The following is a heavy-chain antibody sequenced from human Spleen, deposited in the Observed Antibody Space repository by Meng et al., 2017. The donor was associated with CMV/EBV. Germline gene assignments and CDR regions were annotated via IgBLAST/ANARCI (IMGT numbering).Heavy chain of an antibody. CDR3: ARAPRDYYDSSGYYDY. Sequence: QVQLQQWGAGLLNPSETLSLTCAVYGGSFSGYYWSWIRQPPGKGLEWIGEINHSGSTNYNPSLKSRVTISVDTSKNQFSLKLSSVTAADTAVYYCARAPRDYYDSSGYYDYWGQGTLVTVSS. J-gene: IGHJ4*02. D-gene: IGHD3-22*01. V-gene: IGHV4-34*01. CDR1: GGSFSGYY. CDR2: INHSGST.